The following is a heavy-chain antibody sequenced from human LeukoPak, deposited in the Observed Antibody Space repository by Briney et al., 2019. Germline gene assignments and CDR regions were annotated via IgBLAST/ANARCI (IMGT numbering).Heavy chain of an antibody. J-gene: IGHJ4*02. CDR2: ISYDGSNK. Sequence: GGSLRLSCAASGFTFSSYAMHWVRQAPGKGLEWVAVISYDGSNKYYADSVKGRFTISRDNSKNTLYLQMNSLRAEDTAVYYCARDREQVVPADSFDYWGQGTLVTVSS. CDR1: GFTFSSYA. V-gene: IGHV3-30*04. CDR3: ARDREQVVPADSFDY. D-gene: IGHD2-2*01.